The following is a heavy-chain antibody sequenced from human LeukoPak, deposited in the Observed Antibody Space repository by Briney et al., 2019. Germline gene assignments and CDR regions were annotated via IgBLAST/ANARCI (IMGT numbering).Heavy chain of an antibody. CDR3: AKARGYSYGPFDYYFDY. CDR2: ISGSGGST. V-gene: IGHV3-23*01. CDR1: GFTFSSYA. D-gene: IGHD5-18*01. J-gene: IGHJ4*02. Sequence: GGCLRLSCAASGFTFSSYAMSWVRQAPGKGLEWVSAISGSGGSTYYADSVKGRFTISRDNSKNTLYLQMNSLRAEDTAVYYCAKARGYSYGPFDYYFDYWGQGTLVTVSS.